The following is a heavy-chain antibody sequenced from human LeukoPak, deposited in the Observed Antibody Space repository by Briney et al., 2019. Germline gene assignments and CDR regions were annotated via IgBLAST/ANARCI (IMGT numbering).Heavy chain of an antibody. D-gene: IGHD5-24*01. CDR2: INTDGSST. CDR1: GFTFSSYW. J-gene: IGHJ3*01. Sequence: GGSLTLSCAASGFTFSSYWMHWVRQAPGKGLVWVSRINTDGSSTSYADSVKGRFTISRDNAKNTLYLQMNSLRAEDTAVYYCAREGRRWLQLQVWGQGTMVTVSS. CDR3: AREGRRWLQLQV. V-gene: IGHV3-74*01.